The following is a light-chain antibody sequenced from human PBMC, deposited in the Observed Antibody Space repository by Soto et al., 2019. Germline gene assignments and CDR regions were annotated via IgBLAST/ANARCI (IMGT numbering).Light chain of an antibody. CDR2: DVS. CDR3: SSYTSSSTLV. J-gene: IGLJ1*01. V-gene: IGLV2-14*01. Sequence: QSALTQPASVSGSPGQSITISCTGTNSYVGGYNYVSWYQQHPGKAPKLMIYDVSNRPSGVSNRFSGSKSGNTASLTISGXXXEXXADXXCSSYTSSSTLVFGTGTKVTVL. CDR1: NSYVGGYNY.